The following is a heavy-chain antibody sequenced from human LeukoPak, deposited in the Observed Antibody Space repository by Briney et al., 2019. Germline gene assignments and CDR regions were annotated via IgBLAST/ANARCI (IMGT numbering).Heavy chain of an antibody. CDR1: GYTFTSYY. D-gene: IGHD6-19*01. J-gene: IGHJ5*02. Sequence: ASVKVSCKASGYTFTSYYMNWVRQAPGQGLEWMGIINPSGGSTSYAQKFQGRVTMTRDTSTSTVYMELSSLRSEDTAVYYCARDQYSSGWWQREPFDPWGQGTLVTVSS. CDR2: INPSGGST. V-gene: IGHV1-46*01. CDR3: ARDQYSSGWWQREPFDP.